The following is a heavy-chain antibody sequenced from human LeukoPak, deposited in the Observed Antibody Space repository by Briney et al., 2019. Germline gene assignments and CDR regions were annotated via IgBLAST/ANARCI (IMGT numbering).Heavy chain of an antibody. CDR3: ARDPRIAAAGITYYYYGMDV. D-gene: IGHD6-13*01. CDR2: INHSGST. J-gene: IGHJ6*02. CDR1: GGSFSGYY. Sequence: SETLSLTCAVYGGSFSGYYWSWIRQPPGKGLEWIGEINHSGSTNYNPSLKSRVTISVDTSKNQFSLKLSSVTAADTAVYYCARDPRIAAAGITYYYYGMDVWDQGTTVTVSS. V-gene: IGHV4-34*01.